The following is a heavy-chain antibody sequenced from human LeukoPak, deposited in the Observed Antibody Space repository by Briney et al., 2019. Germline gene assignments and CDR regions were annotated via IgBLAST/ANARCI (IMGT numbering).Heavy chain of an antibody. V-gene: IGHV1-69*13. D-gene: IGHD5-12*01. Sequence: GASVTVSCKASGGTFSSYAISWVRQAPGQGLEWMGGIIPIFGTANYAQKFQGRVTITADESTSTAYMELSSLRSEDTAVYYCAREYVDIVATTYYYYGMDVWGQGTTVTVSS. CDR1: GGTFSSYA. J-gene: IGHJ6*02. CDR3: AREYVDIVATTYYYYGMDV. CDR2: IIPIFGTA.